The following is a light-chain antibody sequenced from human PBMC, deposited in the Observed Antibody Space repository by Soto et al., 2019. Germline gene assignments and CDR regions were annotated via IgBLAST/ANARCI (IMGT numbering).Light chain of an antibody. CDR2: DAS. CDR1: QSVSNF. V-gene: IGKV3-11*01. CDR3: QQYDKWPRT. Sequence: IVLTQSPATLSLSPWERATLTCRASQSVSNFLAWYQHKPGQAPRLLIYDASNRATGIPARFSGSGSGTDFTLTISSLQSEDFAVYYCQQYDKWPRTFGQGTKVDIK. J-gene: IGKJ1*01.